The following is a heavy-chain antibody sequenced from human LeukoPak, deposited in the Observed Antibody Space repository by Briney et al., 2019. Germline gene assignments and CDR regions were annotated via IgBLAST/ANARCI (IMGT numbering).Heavy chain of an antibody. J-gene: IGHJ5*02. Sequence: PGGSLRLSCAASGFTFSSYNMNWVRQAPGKGLEWVSSISGSSSFISYADSMQGRFTISRDNARNSLYLQMNSLRAEDTAVYYCARLYYDSSEFDPWGQGTLVTVSS. D-gene: IGHD3-22*01. V-gene: IGHV3-21*04. CDR3: ARLYYDSSEFDP. CDR2: ISGSSSFI. CDR1: GFTFSSYN.